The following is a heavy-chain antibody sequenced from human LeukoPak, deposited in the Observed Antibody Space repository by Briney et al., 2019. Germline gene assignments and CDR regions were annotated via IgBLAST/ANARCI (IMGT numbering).Heavy chain of an antibody. CDR1: GYTFTSYG. D-gene: IGHD2-15*01. V-gene: IGHV1-18*04. CDR3: ARDIGYCSGGSCYSQHYYFDY. CDR2: ISAYNGNT. Sequence: ASVKVSCKASGYTFTSYGISWVRQAPGQGLEWMGWISAYNGNTNNAQKLQGRVTMTTDTSTSTAYMELRSLRSDDTAVYYCARDIGYCSGGSCYSQHYYFDYWGQGTLVTVSS. J-gene: IGHJ4*02.